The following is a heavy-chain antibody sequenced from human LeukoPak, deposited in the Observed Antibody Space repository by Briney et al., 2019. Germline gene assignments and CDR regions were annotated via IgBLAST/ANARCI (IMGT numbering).Heavy chain of an antibody. D-gene: IGHD1-26*01. V-gene: IGHV5-51*01. CDR3: ARHGLVGATSYYYYGMDV. Sequence: GESLKISCKGSGYSFTSYWIGWVRHMPGKVLEWMGIIYPGDSDTRYSPSFQGQVTISADKSISTAYLQWSSLKASDTAMYYCARHGLVGATSYYYYGMDVWGQGTTVTVSS. J-gene: IGHJ6*02. CDR1: GYSFTSYW. CDR2: IYPGDSDT.